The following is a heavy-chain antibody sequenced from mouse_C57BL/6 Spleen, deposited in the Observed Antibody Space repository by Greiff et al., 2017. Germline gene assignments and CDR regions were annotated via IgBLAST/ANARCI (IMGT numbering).Heavy chain of an antibody. V-gene: IGHV5-4*03. CDR3: ARGYDGLAY. Sequence: EVKLMESGGGLVKPGGSLKLSCAASGFTFSSYAMSWVRQTPEKRLEWVATISDGGSYTYYPDNVKGRFTISRDNAKNNLYLQMSHLKSEDTAMYYCARGYDGLAYWGQGTLVTVSA. CDR2: ISDGGSYT. J-gene: IGHJ3*01. D-gene: IGHD2-3*01. CDR1: GFTFSSYA.